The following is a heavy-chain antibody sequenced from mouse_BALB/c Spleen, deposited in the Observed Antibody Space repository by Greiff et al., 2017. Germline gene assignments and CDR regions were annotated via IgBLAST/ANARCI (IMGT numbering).Heavy chain of an antibody. CDR3: ARPYDGSSYGYFDV. J-gene: IGHJ1*01. Sequence: QVQLKESGPELVRPGVSVKISCKGSSYTFTDYAMHWVKQSHAKSLEWIGVISTYYGNTNYNQKFKGKATMTVDKSSSTAYMELARLTSEDSAVYYCARPYDGSSYGYFDVWGAGTTVTVSS. D-gene: IGHD1-1*01. V-gene: IGHV1-67*01. CDR1: SYTFTDYA. CDR2: ISTYYGNT.